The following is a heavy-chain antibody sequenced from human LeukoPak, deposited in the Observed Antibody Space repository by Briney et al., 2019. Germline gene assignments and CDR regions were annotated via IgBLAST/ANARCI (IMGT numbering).Heavy chain of an antibody. D-gene: IGHD3-16*02. CDR3: ARAGSYDYVWGSYRPKWFDP. CDR2: INHSGST. Sequence: PSESLSLTWAVYGASFSGYYWSWIRQPPGKGLEWIGEINHSGSTNYNPSLKSRVTISVDTSKNQFSLKLSSVTAADTAVYYCARAGSYDYVWGSYRPKWFDPWGQGTLVTVSS. V-gene: IGHV4-34*01. J-gene: IGHJ5*02. CDR1: GASFSGYY.